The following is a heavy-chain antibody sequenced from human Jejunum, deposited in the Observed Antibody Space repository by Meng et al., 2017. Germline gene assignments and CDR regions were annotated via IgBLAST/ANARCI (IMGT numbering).Heavy chain of an antibody. J-gene: IGHJ4*02. D-gene: IGHD3-16*02. Sequence: GRLQEWGPGLLKPSGTLSLTCGVSGGSISSSDWWSWVRQPPGKGLEWIGEIHHSGSTNYNPSLKSRVTISVDKSKNQFSLKLSSVTAADTAVYYCAREWSGSFRHFDYWGQGTLVTVSS. CDR2: IHHSGST. CDR3: AREWSGSFRHFDY. CDR1: GGSISSSDW. V-gene: IGHV4-4*02.